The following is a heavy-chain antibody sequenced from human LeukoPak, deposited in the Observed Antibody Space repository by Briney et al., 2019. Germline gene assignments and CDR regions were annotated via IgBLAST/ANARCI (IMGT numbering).Heavy chain of an antibody. CDR1: GFTFSGYW. CDR3: AREPDYYYGMDV. Sequence: GGSLRLSCAASGFTFSGYWMHWVRQAPGKGLVWVSRINSDGGSTSYADSVKGRFTISRDNAKNTLYLQMNSLRAEDTAVYYCAREPDYYYGMDVWGKGTTVTVSS. J-gene: IGHJ6*04. CDR2: INSDGGST. V-gene: IGHV3-74*01. D-gene: IGHD1-14*01.